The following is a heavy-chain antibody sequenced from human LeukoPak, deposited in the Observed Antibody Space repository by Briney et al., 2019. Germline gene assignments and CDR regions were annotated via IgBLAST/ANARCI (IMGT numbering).Heavy chain of an antibody. CDR3: ARDSRLEYDFWSGYSGDAFDI. V-gene: IGHV3-21*01. D-gene: IGHD3-3*01. J-gene: IGHJ3*02. Sequence: GGSLRLSCAASGFTFSSYAMSWVRQAPGKGLEWVSSISSSSSYIYYADSVKGRFTISRDNAKNSLYLQMNSLRAEDTAVYYCARDSRLEYDFWSGYSGDAFDIWGQGTMVTVSS. CDR2: ISSSSSYI. CDR1: GFTFSSYA.